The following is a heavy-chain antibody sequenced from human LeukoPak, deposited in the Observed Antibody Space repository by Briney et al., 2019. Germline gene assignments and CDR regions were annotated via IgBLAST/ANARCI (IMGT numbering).Heavy chain of an antibody. CDR3: ARGPGDFWSGYYYAFDI. CDR1: GGSFSGYY. D-gene: IGHD3-3*01. V-gene: IGHV4-34*01. J-gene: IGHJ3*02. Sequence: SETLSLTCAVYGGSFSGYYWSWIRQPPGKGLEWIGEINHSGSTNYRPSLKSRVTISVDTSKNQFSLKLSSVTAADTAVYYCARGPGDFWSGYYYAFDIWGQGTMVTVSS. CDR2: INHSGST.